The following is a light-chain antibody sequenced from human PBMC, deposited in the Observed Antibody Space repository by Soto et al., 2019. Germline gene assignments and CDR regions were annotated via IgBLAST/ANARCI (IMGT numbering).Light chain of an antibody. J-gene: IGKJ3*01. CDR1: QDIRNY. CDR3: QQYDNLFT. V-gene: IGKV1-33*01. CDR2: DAS. Sequence: DIRMTQSPSSLSASVGDRVTLTCQASQDIRNYLNWYQQKPGKAPKLLIYDASNLETGVPSRFSGSGSGTDFTFTISSLQPEDFATYYCQQYDNLFTFGPGTKVDIK.